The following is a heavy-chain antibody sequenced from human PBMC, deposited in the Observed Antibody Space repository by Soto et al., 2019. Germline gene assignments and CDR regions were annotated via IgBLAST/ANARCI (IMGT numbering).Heavy chain of an antibody. CDR2: ISAYNGNT. CDR1: GYSFTSYG. V-gene: IGHV1-18*01. J-gene: IGHJ6*02. D-gene: IGHD6-13*01. Sequence: ASVKVSCKASGYSFTSYGISWVRQAPGQGLEWMGWISAYNGNTNYAQKLQGRVTMTTDTSTSTAYMELRSLRSDDTAVYYCARDGEIAAAGPSYYYGMDVWGQGTTVTVSS. CDR3: ARDGEIAAAGPSYYYGMDV.